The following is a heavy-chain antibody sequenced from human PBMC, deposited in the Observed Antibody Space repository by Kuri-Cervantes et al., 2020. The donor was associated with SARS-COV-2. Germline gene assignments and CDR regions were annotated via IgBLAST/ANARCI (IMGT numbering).Heavy chain of an antibody. Sequence: SETLSLTCAISGDSVSSNSAAWNWIRQSPSRGLEWLGGTYYRSKWYNDYAVSVKSRITINPDTSKNQFSLQLNSVTPEDTAVYYCAREESPYDFWSGFDYWGQGTLVTVSS. J-gene: IGHJ4*02. CDR1: GDSVSSNSAA. V-gene: IGHV6-1*01. CDR3: AREESPYDFWSGFDY. D-gene: IGHD3-3*01. CDR2: TYYRSKWYN.